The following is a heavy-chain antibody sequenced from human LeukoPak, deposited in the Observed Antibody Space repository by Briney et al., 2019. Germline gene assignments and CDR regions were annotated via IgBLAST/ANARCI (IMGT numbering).Heavy chain of an antibody. CDR3: ARVRRYCSSTSCYSNWFDP. D-gene: IGHD2-2*02. CDR2: IYTSGST. V-gene: IGHV4-4*07. J-gene: IGHJ5*02. Sequence: PSETLSLTCTVSGGSISSYYWSWIRQPAGKGLEWIGRIYTSGSTNYNPSLKSRVTMSVDTSKNQFSLKLSSVTAADTAVYYCARVRRYCSSTSCYSNWFDPWGQGTLVTVSS. CDR1: GGSISSYY.